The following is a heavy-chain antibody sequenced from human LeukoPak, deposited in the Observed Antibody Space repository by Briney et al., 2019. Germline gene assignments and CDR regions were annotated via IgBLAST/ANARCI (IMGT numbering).Heavy chain of an antibody. J-gene: IGHJ6*04. D-gene: IGHD4-17*01. CDR3: ARDVHYGDYHYYYGMDV. V-gene: IGHV3-30*04. CDR1: GFTFSSYA. Sequence: GRSLRLSCAASGFTFSSYAMHWVRQAPGKGLEWVAVISYDGSNKYYADSVKGRFTISRDNSKNTLYLQMNSLRAEDTAVYYCARDVHYGDYHYYYGMDVWGKGTTVTVSS. CDR2: ISYDGSNK.